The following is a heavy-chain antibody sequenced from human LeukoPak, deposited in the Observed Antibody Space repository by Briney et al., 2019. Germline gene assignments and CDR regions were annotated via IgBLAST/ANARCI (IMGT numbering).Heavy chain of an antibody. D-gene: IGHD6-13*01. CDR2: INPNSGDT. Sequence: ASVKVSCKASGYTLTDYYMHWVRQAPGQGLEWMGWINPNSGDTNYAQKFQGRVTMTRDTSISTAYMELSRLRSDDTAVYYCARSVGYSSSWKQNDAFDIWGQGTMVTVSS. J-gene: IGHJ3*02. V-gene: IGHV1-2*02. CDR3: ARSVGYSSSWKQNDAFDI. CDR1: GYTLTDYY.